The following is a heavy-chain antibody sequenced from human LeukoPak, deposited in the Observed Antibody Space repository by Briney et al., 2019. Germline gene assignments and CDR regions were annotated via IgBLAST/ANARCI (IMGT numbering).Heavy chain of an antibody. CDR3: ARKDSSSWYLQVDY. CDR1: GYTFTSYG. J-gene: IGHJ4*02. D-gene: IGHD6-13*01. CDR2: ISAYNGNT. Sequence: ASVKVSCKASGYTFTSYGISCVRQAPGQGLEWMGWISAYNGNTNYAQKPQGRVTMTTDTSTSTAYMELRSLRSDDTAVYYCARKDSSSWYLQVDYWGQGTLVTVSS. V-gene: IGHV1-18*01.